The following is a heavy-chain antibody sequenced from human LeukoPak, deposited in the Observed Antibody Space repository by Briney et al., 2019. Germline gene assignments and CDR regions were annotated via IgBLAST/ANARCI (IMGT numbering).Heavy chain of an antibody. Sequence: ASVKVSCKSSGYTFTSYDINWVRQATGQGLEWMGWMNPNSGNTGYAQKFQGRVTMTRNTSISTAYMELSSLRTEDTAVYYCAREAPLSIAAKQNAFDIWGQGTLVTVSS. V-gene: IGHV1-8*01. CDR3: AREAPLSIAAKQNAFDI. CDR1: GYTFTSYD. CDR2: MNPNSGNT. D-gene: IGHD6-6*01. J-gene: IGHJ4*02.